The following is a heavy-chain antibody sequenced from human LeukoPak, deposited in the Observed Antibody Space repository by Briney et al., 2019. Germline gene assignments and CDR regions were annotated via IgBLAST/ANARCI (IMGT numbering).Heavy chain of an antibody. Sequence: GGSLRLSCAASGFTFSSYSMKWVRQAPGKGLEWVSSITTSSSYIYYADSVKGRFTISRDNAKKLLYLHMNSLRAEDTAVYYCARRWLQSWAFDIWGQGTMVTVYS. CDR3: ARRWLQSWAFDI. CDR2: ITTSSSYI. J-gene: IGHJ3*02. V-gene: IGHV3-21*01. CDR1: GFTFSSYS. D-gene: IGHD5-24*01.